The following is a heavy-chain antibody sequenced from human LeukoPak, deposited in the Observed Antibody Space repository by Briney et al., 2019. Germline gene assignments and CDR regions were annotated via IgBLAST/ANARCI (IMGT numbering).Heavy chain of an antibody. D-gene: IGHD6-19*01. V-gene: IGHV1-46*01. J-gene: IGHJ4*02. CDR3: ATAVAGTSGEVDY. Sequence: ASVKVSCKASGYTFTSYYMHWVRQAPGQGLEWMGIIDPSGGSTNYAQKFQGRVTMTRDTSTSTVYMELSSLRSEDTAVYYCATAVAGTSGEVDYWGQGTLVTVSS. CDR2: IDPSGGST. CDR1: GYTFTSYY.